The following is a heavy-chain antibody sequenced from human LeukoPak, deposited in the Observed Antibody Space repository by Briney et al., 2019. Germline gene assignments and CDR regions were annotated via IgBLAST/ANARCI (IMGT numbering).Heavy chain of an antibody. D-gene: IGHD4-23*01. CDR2: ISSSGSTI. CDR3: AKDLLRWSFDY. V-gene: IGHV3-48*03. Sequence: GGSLRLSCAASGFTFSSYEMNWVRQAPGKGLEWVSYISSSGSTIYYADSVKGRFTISRDNAKNSLYLQMNSLRAEDTAVYYRAKDLLRWSFDYWGQGSLVTVSS. J-gene: IGHJ4*02. CDR1: GFTFSSYE.